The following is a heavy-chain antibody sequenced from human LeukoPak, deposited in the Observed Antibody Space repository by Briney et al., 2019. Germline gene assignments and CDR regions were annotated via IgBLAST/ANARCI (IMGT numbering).Heavy chain of an antibody. V-gene: IGHV3-74*01. CDR3: ARETGGYHDAFDI. D-gene: IGHD1-14*01. CDR1: GFTFSSYW. J-gene: IGHJ3*02. CDR2: INSDGSST. Sequence: QPGGSLRLSCAASGFTFSSYWMHWVRQAPGRGLVWVSRINSDGSSTSYADSVKGRFTISRDNAKNTLYLQMNSLRAEDTAVYYCARETGGYHDAFDIWGQGTMVTVSS.